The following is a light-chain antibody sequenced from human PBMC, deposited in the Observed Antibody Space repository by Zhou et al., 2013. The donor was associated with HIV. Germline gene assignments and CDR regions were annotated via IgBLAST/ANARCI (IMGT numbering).Light chain of an antibody. J-gene: IGKJ1*01. V-gene: IGKV1-8*01. Sequence: IQMTQSPSSFSASTGDRVTVSCRASQDISTYVAWYQQKLGKTPRLLIYAASTLQSGVPSRFSGTGSGTDFTLTISCLQSEDFATYYCQQYYDYLWTFGHGTKV. CDR2: AAS. CDR1: QDISTY. CDR3: QQYYDYLWT.